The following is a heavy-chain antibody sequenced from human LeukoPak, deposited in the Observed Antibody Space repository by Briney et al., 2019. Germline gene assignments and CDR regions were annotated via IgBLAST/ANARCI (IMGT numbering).Heavy chain of an antibody. J-gene: IGHJ3*02. V-gene: IGHV3-23*05. CDR2: IDSNGHRT. CDR3: ANDPQYDDFGI. Sequence: GGSLRLSCAASRFSIRNFGMAWVRQAPGKGLEWVSTIDSNGHRTHYADSVKGRFTISRDNSKNTVYLQMNFLRVEDTAIYYCANDPQYDDFGIWGQGTMVTVSS. CDR1: RFSIRNFG.